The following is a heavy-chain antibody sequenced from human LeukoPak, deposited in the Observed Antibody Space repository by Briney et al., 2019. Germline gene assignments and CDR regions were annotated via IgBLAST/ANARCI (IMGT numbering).Heavy chain of an antibody. CDR1: GFSFSGYW. D-gene: IGHD3-22*01. CDR3: ARGYYDSSGIFDY. Sequence: GVLRLSCTASGFSFSGYWMSWVRQAPGKGLEWVSYISSSGSTIYYADSVKGRFTISRDNAKNSLYLQMNSLRAEDTAVYYCARGYYDSSGIFDYWGQGTLVTVSS. V-gene: IGHV3-11*01. CDR2: ISSSGSTI. J-gene: IGHJ4*02.